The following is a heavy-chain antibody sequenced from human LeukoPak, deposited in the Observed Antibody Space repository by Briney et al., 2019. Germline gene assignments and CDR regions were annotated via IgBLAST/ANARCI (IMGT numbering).Heavy chain of an antibody. J-gene: IGHJ2*01. CDR1: GGSISSYY. CDR2: IYYSGST. Sequence: SETLSHTCTVSGGSISSYYWSWIRQPPGKGLEWIGYIYYSGSTNYNPSLKSRVTISVDTSKNQFSLKLSSVTAADTAVYYCARPAKSGSHKRSYWYFDLWGRGTLVTVSS. D-gene: IGHD1-26*01. CDR3: ARPAKSGSHKRSYWYFDL. V-gene: IGHV4-59*08.